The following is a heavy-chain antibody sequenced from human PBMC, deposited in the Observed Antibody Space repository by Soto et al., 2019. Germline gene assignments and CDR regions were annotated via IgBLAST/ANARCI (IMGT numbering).Heavy chain of an antibody. CDR2: INAGNGNT. Sequence: QVQLVQSGAEVKKPGASVKVSCKASGYTFTSYAMHWVRQAPGQRLEWMGWINAGNGNTKYSQKFQGRVTITRHTSARTAYMELSILRSDDTFVYYCARVGLRYFDWLTPDVWGKGTTVTVSS. CDR3: ARVGLRYFDWLTPDV. CDR1: GYTFTSYA. D-gene: IGHD3-9*01. V-gene: IGHV1-3*01. J-gene: IGHJ6*04.